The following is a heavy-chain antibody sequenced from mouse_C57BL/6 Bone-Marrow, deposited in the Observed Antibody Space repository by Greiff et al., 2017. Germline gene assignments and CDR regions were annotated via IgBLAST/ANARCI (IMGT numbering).Heavy chain of an antibody. Sequence: EVKLMESGGDLVKPGGSLKLSCAASGFTFSSYGMSWVRQTPDKRLEWVATISSGGSYTYYPDSVKGRFTISRDNAKNTLYLQMSSLKSEDTAMYYCAGRYYDGSRYVSWYFDVWGTGTTVTVSS. CDR1: GFTFSSYG. CDR3: AGRYYDGSRYVSWYFDV. CDR2: ISSGGSYT. J-gene: IGHJ1*03. D-gene: IGHD1-1*01. V-gene: IGHV5-6*02.